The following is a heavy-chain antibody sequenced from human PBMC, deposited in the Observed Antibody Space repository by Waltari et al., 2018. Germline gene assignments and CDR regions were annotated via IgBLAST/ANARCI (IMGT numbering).Heavy chain of an antibody. CDR2: IYTSGST. J-gene: IGHJ3*02. D-gene: IGHD3-16*01. V-gene: IGHV4-61*02. Sequence: QVQLQKSGPGLVKPSQTLSLTCTVSGGSISSGSYYWSWIRPPAVKGLKWIGRIYTSGSTNYNPSLKSRVTISVDTSKNQFSLKLSSVTAADTAVYYCATAYVLDAFDIWGQGTMVTVSS. CDR3: ATAYVLDAFDI. CDR1: GGSISSGSYY.